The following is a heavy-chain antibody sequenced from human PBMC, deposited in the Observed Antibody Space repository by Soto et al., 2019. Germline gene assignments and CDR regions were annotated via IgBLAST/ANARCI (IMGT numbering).Heavy chain of an antibody. J-gene: IGHJ6*02. CDR3: TKASSDRHHMDV. CDR1: GFTFSNFV. Sequence: GGSLRLSCAASGFTFSNFVMRWVRQTPGKGLEWVSTITETGGDTYYTDSVKGRFTVSRDNSKNTLYLQMTSLRAEDTALYYCTKASSDRHHMDVWGQGTAVTVSS. V-gene: IGHV3-23*01. CDR2: ITETGGDT.